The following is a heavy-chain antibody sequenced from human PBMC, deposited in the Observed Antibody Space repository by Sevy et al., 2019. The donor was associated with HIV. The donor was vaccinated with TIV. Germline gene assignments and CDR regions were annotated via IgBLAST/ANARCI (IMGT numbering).Heavy chain of an antibody. CDR2: IWYDGTNK. Sequence: GGSLRLSCAASGFTFSSYGMHWVRQAPGKGLEWVALIWYDGTNKYYADSVKGRFTITRDNSTNNMYLQMNSLRAEDTAEYYCASGAYYYASRSQNFDYWGPGTLVTVSS. V-gene: IGHV3-33*01. J-gene: IGHJ4*02. CDR3: ASGAYYYASRSQNFDY. CDR1: GFTFSSYG. D-gene: IGHD3-10*01.